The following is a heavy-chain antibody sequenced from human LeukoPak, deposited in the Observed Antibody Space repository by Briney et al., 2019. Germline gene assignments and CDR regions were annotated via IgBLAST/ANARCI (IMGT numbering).Heavy chain of an antibody. CDR1: GFTFSRYA. D-gene: IGHD5-12*01. CDR2: IKASGGDT. CDR3: AKSRRSNAYDSPFDY. V-gene: IGHV3-23*01. Sequence: GGSLRLSCAPSGFTFSRYAMSSGRQTPRKRRERVSLIKASGGDTYFAASVKGRFTISRDNSKNTLVLQMNSLRPEDTAVYYCAKSRRSNAYDSPFDYWGQGTLVTVSS. J-gene: IGHJ4*02.